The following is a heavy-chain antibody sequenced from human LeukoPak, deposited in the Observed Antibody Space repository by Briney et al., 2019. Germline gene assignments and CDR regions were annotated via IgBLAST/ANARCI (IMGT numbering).Heavy chain of an antibody. CDR3: ARDLAADKRALDV. CDR2: IATGSHFT. CDR1: GFSFSDHH. Sequence: PGGSLRLSCVASGFSFSDHHMTWIRQAPGKGLEWLSYIATGSHFTKFADSVRGRFTISRDDARNSLYLQLNNLRADDTAVYYCARDLAADKRALDVWGQGTTVIASS. J-gene: IGHJ6*02. V-gene: IGHV3-11*05. D-gene: IGHD6-25*01.